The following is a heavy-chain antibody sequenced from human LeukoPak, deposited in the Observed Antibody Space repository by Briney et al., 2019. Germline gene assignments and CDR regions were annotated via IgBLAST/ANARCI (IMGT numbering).Heavy chain of an antibody. V-gene: IGHV4-39*07. CDR2: INHSGST. J-gene: IGHJ4*02. CDR1: GGSISSGDYY. CDR3: ARALRWSRELDY. D-gene: IGHD1-26*01. Sequence: SETLSLTCTVSGGSISSGDYYWSWIRQPPGKGLEWIGEINHSGSTNYNPSLKSRVTISVDTSKNQFSLKLSSVTAADTAVYYCARALRWSRELDYWGQGTLVTVSS.